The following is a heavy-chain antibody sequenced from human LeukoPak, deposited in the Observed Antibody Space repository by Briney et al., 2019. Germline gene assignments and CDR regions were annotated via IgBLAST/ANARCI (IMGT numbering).Heavy chain of an antibody. J-gene: IGHJ4*02. CDR2: IRYDGSNK. Sequence: GGSLRLSCAASGFTFSSYGMHWVRQAPGKGLEWVAFIRYDGSNKYYADSVKGRFTISRDSSKNTLYLQMNSLRAEDTAVYYCAKDRGDIVVAVDYWGQGTLVTVSS. V-gene: IGHV3-30*02. D-gene: IGHD2-2*01. CDR3: AKDRGDIVVAVDY. CDR1: GFTFSSYG.